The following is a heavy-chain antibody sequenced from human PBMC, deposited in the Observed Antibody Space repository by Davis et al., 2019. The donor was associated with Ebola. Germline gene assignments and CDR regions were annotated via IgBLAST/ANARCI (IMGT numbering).Heavy chain of an antibody. J-gene: IGHJ5*02. CDR2: VIPLSGIT. V-gene: IGHV1-69*04. Sequence: SVKVSCKASGGTFSSYAIGWVRQAPGQGLEWMGRVIPLSGITNYAQKFEDRVTITADKSTDVSYMELTRLTYEDTAMYYCAREAVSASTVGNWFAPWGQGTLVTVSS. CDR3: AREAVSASTVGNWFAP. CDR1: GGTFSSYA. D-gene: IGHD4-17*01.